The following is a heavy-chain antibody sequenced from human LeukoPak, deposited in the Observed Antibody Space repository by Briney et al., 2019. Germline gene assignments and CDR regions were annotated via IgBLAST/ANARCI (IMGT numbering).Heavy chain of an antibody. CDR2: ISDSGGST. CDR1: GITLSNYG. Sequence: GGSLRLSCPVSGITLSNYGMSWVRQAPGKGLEWVEGISDSGGSTNYADSVKGRFTISRDNAKNTLYLQMNSLRAEDTAVYFCAKRGVVIRVILVGFHKQAYYFDSWGQGALVTVSS. V-gene: IGHV3-23*01. CDR3: AKRGVVIRVILVGFHKQAYYFDS. D-gene: IGHD3-10*01. J-gene: IGHJ4*02.